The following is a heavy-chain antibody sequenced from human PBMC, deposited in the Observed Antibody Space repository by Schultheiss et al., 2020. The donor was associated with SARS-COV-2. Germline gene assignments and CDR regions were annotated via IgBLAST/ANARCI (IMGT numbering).Heavy chain of an antibody. J-gene: IGHJ5*02. D-gene: IGHD4-17*01. CDR3: ARLLNYGDYSLGIDP. CDR2: IYTSGST. Sequence: SETLSLTCTVSGGSISSYYWSWIRQPAGKGLEWIGRIYTSGSTNYNPSLKSRVTISVDTSKNQFSLKLSSVTAADTAVYYCARLLNYGDYSLGIDPWGQGTLVTVSS. V-gene: IGHV4-4*07. CDR1: GGSISSYY.